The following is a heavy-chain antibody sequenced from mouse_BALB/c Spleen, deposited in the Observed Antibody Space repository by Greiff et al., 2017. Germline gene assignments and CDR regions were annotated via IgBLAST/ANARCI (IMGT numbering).Heavy chain of an antibody. D-gene: IGHD2-4*01. CDR2: IWSGGST. Sequence: QVQLKESGPGLVQPSQSLSITCTVSGFSLTSYGVHWVRQSPGKGLEWLGVIWSGGSTDYNAAFISRLSISKDNSKSQVFFKMNSRQADDTAIYYCARNGDYDPLYYAMDYWGQGTSVTVSS. CDR1: GFSLTSYG. J-gene: IGHJ4*01. CDR3: ARNGDYDPLYYAMDY. V-gene: IGHV2-4-1*01.